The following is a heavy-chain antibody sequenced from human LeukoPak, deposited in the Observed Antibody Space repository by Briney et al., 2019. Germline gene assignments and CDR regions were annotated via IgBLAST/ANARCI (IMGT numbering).Heavy chain of an antibody. V-gene: IGHV3-30*02. D-gene: IGHD6-13*01. J-gene: IGHJ4*02. CDR1: GFTFSSYG. CDR3: AKESQQLVDY. Sequence: GGSLRLSCAASGFTFSSYGMHWVRQAPGKGLEWVAFIRYDGSNKYYADSVKGRFTNSRDNSKNTLYLQMNSLRAEDTAVFYCAKESQQLVDYWGQGILVTVSS. CDR2: IRYDGSNK.